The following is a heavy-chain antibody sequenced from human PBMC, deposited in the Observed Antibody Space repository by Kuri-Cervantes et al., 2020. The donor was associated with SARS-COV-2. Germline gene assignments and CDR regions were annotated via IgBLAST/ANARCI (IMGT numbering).Heavy chain of an antibody. CDR3: ARDQRITTFGVVINDNGMDV. V-gene: IGHV4-4*07. D-gene: IGHD3-3*01. CDR2: IYTSGST. Sequence: GSRRLSCTVSGASISSLDWSWIRQPAGKGLEWIGRIYTSGSTNYNPSLKSRVTISVDTSKNQFPLKLSSVTAADTAVYYCARDQRITTFGVVINDNGMDVWGQGTTVTVSS. J-gene: IGHJ6*02. CDR1: GASISSLD.